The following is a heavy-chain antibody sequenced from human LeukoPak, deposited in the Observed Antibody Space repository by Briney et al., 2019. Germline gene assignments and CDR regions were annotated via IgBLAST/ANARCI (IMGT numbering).Heavy chain of an antibody. CDR2: ISDSGDT. J-gene: IGHJ4*02. Sequence: PSETLSLTCAVSGGSINRYSWNWIRQPPGKGLERIGYISDSGDTNFNPSLKSRVTISIDTSKNRFSLKLTSVTAADTAVYYCARGGGAAGHNYEFDYWGQGTLVTVSS. V-gene: IGHV4-59*01. CDR3: ARGGGAAGHNYEFDY. D-gene: IGHD5-24*01. CDR1: GGSINRYS.